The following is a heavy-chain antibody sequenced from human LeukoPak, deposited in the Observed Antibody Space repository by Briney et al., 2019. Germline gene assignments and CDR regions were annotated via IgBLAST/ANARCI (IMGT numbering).Heavy chain of an antibody. CDR3: ARAFGCSGGSCYRFFDY. J-gene: IGHJ4*02. CDR2: IYHSGST. D-gene: IGHD2-15*01. CDR1: DYSISSGYY. V-gene: IGHV4-38-2*02. Sequence: PSETLSLTCIVSDYSISSGYYWGWIRQPPGKGLEWIGSIYHSGSTYYNPSLKSRVIISVDTSKNQFPLKLNSVTAADTAVYYCARAFGCSGGSCYRFFDYWGQGTLVTVSS.